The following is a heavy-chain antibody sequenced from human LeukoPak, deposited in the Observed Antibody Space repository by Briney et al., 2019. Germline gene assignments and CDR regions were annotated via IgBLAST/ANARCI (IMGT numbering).Heavy chain of an antibody. CDR3: AMYTSGTMFDS. Sequence: PSETLSLTCTVSGASINIDTNYWGWVRQPPGKGLEWIGSVHSGGRTHSNPSLKTRLTMSRDTSQNQFSLQLSSLTAADTAVYLCAMYTSGTMFDSWGQGILVTVSS. V-gene: IGHV4-39*07. D-gene: IGHD3-3*01. CDR2: VHSGGRT. J-gene: IGHJ4*02. CDR1: GASINIDTNY.